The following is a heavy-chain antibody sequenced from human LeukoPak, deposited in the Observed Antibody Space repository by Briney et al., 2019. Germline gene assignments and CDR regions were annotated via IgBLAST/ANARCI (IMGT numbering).Heavy chain of an antibody. Sequence: SETLSLTCTVSGDSISSSYWSWIRQPPGKRLEWVGYVHYTGKTNYNPSLNNRATISVDMSKNQFSLTLTSVTLADTAVYYCARGYYDRSGSSNPFDSWGQGTLVTVSS. J-gene: IGHJ4*02. CDR1: GDSISSSY. CDR2: VHYTGKT. V-gene: IGHV4-59*01. CDR3: ARGYYDRSGSSNPFDS. D-gene: IGHD3-22*01.